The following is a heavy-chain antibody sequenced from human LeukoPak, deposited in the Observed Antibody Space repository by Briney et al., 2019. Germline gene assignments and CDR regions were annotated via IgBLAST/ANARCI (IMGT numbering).Heavy chain of an antibody. CDR2: INHSGST. V-gene: IGHV4-34*01. CDR3: TRDSSFPY. J-gene: IGHJ4*02. Sequence: PSETLSLTCGVNGGSFSGYYWNWIRQTPGKGLEWIGEINHSGSTNYNPSLKRRVTISVDTSQKQFSLRLTSVTAADTAVYYCTRDSSFPYWGQGTLVTVSS. CDR1: GGSFSGYY.